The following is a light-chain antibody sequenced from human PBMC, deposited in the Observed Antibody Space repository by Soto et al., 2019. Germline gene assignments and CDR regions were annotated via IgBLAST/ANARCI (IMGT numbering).Light chain of an antibody. CDR2: DTS. J-gene: IGKJ2*01. CDR3: LQYGSSPYT. V-gene: IGKV3-20*01. Sequence: EIVLTQSPGTLSLSPGERVTLSCRVSQSVSSSYLAWYQQKPGQAPRLLIHDTSSRATGTPDRFSGSGSATDFTLTISRLEPEDFAVYYCLQYGSSPYTFGQGTKLEIK. CDR1: QSVSSSY.